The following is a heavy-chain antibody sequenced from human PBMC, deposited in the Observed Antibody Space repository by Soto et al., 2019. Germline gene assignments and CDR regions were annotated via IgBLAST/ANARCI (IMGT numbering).Heavy chain of an antibody. V-gene: IGHV4-59*01. Sequence: QVQLQESGPGLVKPSETLSLTCTVSGGSISSYYWSWIWQPPGKGLEWIGYIYYSGSTNYNPSLKSRVTISVDTSKNQFSLKLSSVTAADTAVYYCASYYGSGSYPLSYYGMDVWGQGTTVTVSS. D-gene: IGHD3-10*01. J-gene: IGHJ6*02. CDR1: GGSISSYY. CDR2: IYYSGST. CDR3: ASYYGSGSYPLSYYGMDV.